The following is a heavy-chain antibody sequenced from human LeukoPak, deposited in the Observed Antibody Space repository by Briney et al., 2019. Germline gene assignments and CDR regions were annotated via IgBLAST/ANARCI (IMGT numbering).Heavy chain of an antibody. CDR1: GGSISSYY. V-gene: IGHV4-59*01. CDR2: IYYSGTT. Sequence: SETLCLTCTVSGGSISSYYWSWIRQPPGKGLEWIGYIYYSGTTNYNPYLKSRVTISVDTSKNQFSMKLRSVTAADTAVYYCARGGWSAFDIWGQGTMVTVSS. CDR3: ARGGWSAFDI. J-gene: IGHJ3*02. D-gene: IGHD3-10*01.